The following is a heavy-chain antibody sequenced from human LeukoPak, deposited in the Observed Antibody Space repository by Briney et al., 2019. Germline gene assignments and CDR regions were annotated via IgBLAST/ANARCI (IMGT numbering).Heavy chain of an antibody. CDR3: ARESAWNYFDY. J-gene: IGHJ4*02. CDR1: GGSISSSSYY. CDR2: IYYSGST. V-gene: IGHV4-39*07. D-gene: IGHD1-1*01. Sequence: SETLSLTCTVSGGSISSSSYYWGWIRQPPGKGLEWIGSIYYSGSTYYNPSLKSRVTISVDTSKNQFSLKLSSVTAANTAVYYCARESAWNYFDYWGQGTLVTVSS.